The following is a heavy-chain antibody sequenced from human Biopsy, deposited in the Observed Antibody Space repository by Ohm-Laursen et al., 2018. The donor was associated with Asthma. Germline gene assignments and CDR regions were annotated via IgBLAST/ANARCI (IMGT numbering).Heavy chain of an antibody. CDR2: ISFDGSNK. CDR1: GFTFSNYG. CDR3: AKFRVAVAAVFHY. J-gene: IGHJ4*02. D-gene: IGHD6-19*01. V-gene: IGHV3-30*18. Sequence: SSLRLSCAAAGFTFSNYGMHWVRQAPGKGLDWVAVISFDGSNKNYTDSVKGRFTISRDNSKNTLFLQMNSLRAEDTAVYYCAKFRVAVAAVFHYWGQGTLVTVSS.